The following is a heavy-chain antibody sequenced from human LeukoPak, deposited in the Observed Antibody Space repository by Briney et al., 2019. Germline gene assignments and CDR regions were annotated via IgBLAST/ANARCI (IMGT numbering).Heavy chain of an antibody. CDR3: AEDRTVAGTPWLDY. CDR2: ISWNSGSI. D-gene: IGHD6-19*01. Sequence: GGSLRLSCAASGFIFDDYAMHWVRQAPGKGLEWVSGISWNSGSIGYADSVKGRFTISRDNAKNSLYLQMNSLRAEDTALYYCAEDRTVAGTPWLDYWGQGTLVTVSS. CDR1: GFIFDDYA. V-gene: IGHV3-9*01. J-gene: IGHJ4*02.